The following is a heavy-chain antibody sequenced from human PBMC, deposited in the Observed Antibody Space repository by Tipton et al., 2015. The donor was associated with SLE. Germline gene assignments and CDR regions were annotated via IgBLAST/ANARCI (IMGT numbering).Heavy chain of an antibody. Sequence: LRLSCAVSGFSISSSYYWGWIRQPPGKGLEWIGSVSYLGSTSYNATLESRVTISIDTSKKHFSLKLSSVTAADTAVYYCATSPLTVWGQGTLVTVSS. J-gene: IGHJ4*02. CDR2: VSYLGST. CDR3: ATSPLTV. CDR1: GFSISSSYY. V-gene: IGHV4-38-2*01.